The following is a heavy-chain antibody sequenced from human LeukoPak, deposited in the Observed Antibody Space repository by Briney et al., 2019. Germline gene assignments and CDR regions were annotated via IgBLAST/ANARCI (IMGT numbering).Heavy chain of an antibody. Sequence: SETLSLTCTVSGGSISSYYWSWIRQPPGKGLEWIGYTYYSGSTNYNPSLKSRVTISVDTSKNQFPLKLSSVTAADTAVYYCARPDIAAAYFDYWGQGTLVTVSS. CDR2: TYYSGST. D-gene: IGHD6-13*01. V-gene: IGHV4-59*08. CDR1: GGSISSYY. J-gene: IGHJ4*02. CDR3: ARPDIAAAYFDY.